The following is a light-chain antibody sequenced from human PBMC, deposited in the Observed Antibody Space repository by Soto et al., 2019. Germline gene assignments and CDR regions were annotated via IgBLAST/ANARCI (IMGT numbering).Light chain of an antibody. J-gene: IGKJ1*01. CDR1: QSVADSY. CDR2: AET. V-gene: IGKV3-20*01. CDR3: HHYGSSPEK. Sequence: VLTQSPCPLSLSPGERAILSCRASQSVADSYLAWYQQKPSRAPRLLFYAETMRATGIPDRFSGSGSGTDFTLTIRTLEPDDCVVYYCHHYGSSPEKFGQGTKLEV.